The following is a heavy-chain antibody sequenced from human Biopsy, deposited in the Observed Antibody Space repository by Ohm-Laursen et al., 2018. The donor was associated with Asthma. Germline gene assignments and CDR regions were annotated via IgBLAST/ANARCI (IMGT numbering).Heavy chain of an antibody. CDR2: INPNSGGT. J-gene: IGHJ6*02. D-gene: IGHD6-13*01. CDR1: GYTFTGYY. Sequence: GASVKVSCKASGYTFTGYYMHWVRQAPGQGLEWMGWINPNSGGTNYAQKFQGWVTMTRDMSISTAYMELSRLRSDDTAVYYCARDAAAAGESYYYYYGMDVWGQGTTVTVS. V-gene: IGHV1-2*04. CDR3: ARDAAAAGESYYYYYGMDV.